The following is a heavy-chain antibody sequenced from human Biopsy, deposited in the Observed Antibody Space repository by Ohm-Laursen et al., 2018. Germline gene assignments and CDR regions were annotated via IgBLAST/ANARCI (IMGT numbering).Heavy chain of an antibody. J-gene: IGHJ2*01. V-gene: IGHV4-59*12. CDR3: ASAGYNPDWSFDL. CDR1: GGAIDSYY. Sequence: GTLSFTCTVSGGAIDSYYWSWIRQPTGKALEWIGYIYFTGRTSYNPSLKCRVTMSVNTSKKQFSLRLSFVTAADTAVYYCASAGYNPDWSFDLWGRGTRVTVSS. D-gene: IGHD5-24*01. CDR2: IYFTGRT.